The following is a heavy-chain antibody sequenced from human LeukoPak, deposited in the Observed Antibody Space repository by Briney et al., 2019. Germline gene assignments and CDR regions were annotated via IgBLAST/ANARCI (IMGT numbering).Heavy chain of an antibody. V-gene: IGHV4-59*01. J-gene: IGHJ5*02. CDR2: IYYSGST. CDR3: ARVVGLGSGKWFDP. Sequence: SETLSLTCTVSGGSITIYYWSWIRQPPGKGLEWIGYIYYSGSTNYTPPLKSRVTISVDTSKNQFSLKLSSVTAADTAVYYCARVVGLGSGKWFDPWGQGTLVTVSS. D-gene: IGHD3-10*01. CDR1: GGSITIYY.